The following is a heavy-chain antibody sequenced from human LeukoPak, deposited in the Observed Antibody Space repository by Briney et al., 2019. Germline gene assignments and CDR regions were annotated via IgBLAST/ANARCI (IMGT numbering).Heavy chain of an antibody. V-gene: IGHV4-4*07. Sequence: SETLSLTCTVSGGSISSYYWSWIRQPAGKGLEWIGRIYTSGSTNYNPSLKSRVTMSVDTSKNQFSLKLNSMTAADTAVYYCARVESGAVAGTGYYYYYMDVWGKGTTVTVSS. D-gene: IGHD6-19*01. CDR2: IYTSGST. J-gene: IGHJ6*03. CDR3: ARVESGAVAGTGYYYYYMDV. CDR1: GGSISSYY.